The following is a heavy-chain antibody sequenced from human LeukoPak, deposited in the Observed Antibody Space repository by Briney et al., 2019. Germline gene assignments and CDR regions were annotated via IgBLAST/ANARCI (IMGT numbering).Heavy chain of an antibody. CDR1: GGTFISYS. Sequence: SVKVSCKASGGTFISYSISWVRQAPGQGVEWMERIIPILNITNFEQKYQGRVAITADRSTNIVYMELSSLRSEDTAVYYCARGGLYSSAWFDPWGQGTLVTVSS. V-gene: IGHV1-69*02. CDR2: IIPILNIT. D-gene: IGHD6-19*01. CDR3: ARGGLYSSAWFDP. J-gene: IGHJ5*02.